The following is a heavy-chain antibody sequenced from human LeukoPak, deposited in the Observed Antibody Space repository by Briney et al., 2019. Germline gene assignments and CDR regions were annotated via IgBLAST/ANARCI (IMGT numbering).Heavy chain of an antibody. CDR1: GCTFSSYG. D-gene: IGHD3-10*01. J-gene: IGHJ6*03. CDR3: AKAPGSGNEVYYYYYMDV. CDR2: IRNDESNK. V-gene: IGHV3-30*02. Sequence: GGSLRLSCAASGCTFSSYGMHWVRQAPGKGLEWVAFIRNDESNKYYADSVKGRFTISRDNSKNTLYLQMNSLRAEDTAVYYCAKAPGSGNEVYYYYYMDVWGKGTTVTVSS.